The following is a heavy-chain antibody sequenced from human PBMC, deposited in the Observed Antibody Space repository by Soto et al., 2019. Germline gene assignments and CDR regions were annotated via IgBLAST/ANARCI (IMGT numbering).Heavy chain of an antibody. V-gene: IGHV4-34*01. CDR1: GGSFSGYY. CDR2: IKERGST. D-gene: IGHD3-10*01. Sequence: QVQLQQWGAGLLKPSETLSLTCAVYGGSFSGYYWSWIRQPPGKGLEWIGEIKERGSTKYNPSLKRPSNIAADSAAPENAMLTRYGADANRTAYYHASGLILWDAAVYRRGGHVSVMDVWGRGTTVTVSS. CDR3: ASGLILWDAAVYRRGGHVSVMDV. J-gene: IGHJ6*03.